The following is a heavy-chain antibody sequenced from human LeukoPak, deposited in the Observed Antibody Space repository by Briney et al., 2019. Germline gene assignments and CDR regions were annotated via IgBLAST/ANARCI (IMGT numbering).Heavy chain of an antibody. J-gene: IGHJ4*02. Sequence: GGSLRLSCAASGFTFSSYAMHWVRQAPGKGLEYVSAISSNGGSTYYANSVKGRFTISRDNSKNTLYLQMNSLRAEDTAVYYCARAPGYSHGRWGQGTLVTVSS. CDR1: GFTFSSYA. CDR2: ISSNGGST. D-gene: IGHD5-18*01. CDR3: ARAPGYSHGR. V-gene: IGHV3-64*01.